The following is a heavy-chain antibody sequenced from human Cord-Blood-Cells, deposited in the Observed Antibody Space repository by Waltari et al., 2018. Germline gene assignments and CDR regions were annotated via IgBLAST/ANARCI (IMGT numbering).Heavy chain of an antibody. CDR1: GGTFSSYA. Sequence: QVQLVQSGAEVKKPGSSVKVSCKASGGTFSSYAISWVRQAPGQGLEWMGGIIPVFGTANDAQKFQGRVTITADESTSTAYMELSSLRSEDTAVYYCARAVVVVPAAIPYYYYGMDVWGQGTTVTVSS. V-gene: IGHV1-69*12. CDR3: ARAVVVVPAAIPYYYYGMDV. D-gene: IGHD2-2*01. CDR2: IIPVFGTA. J-gene: IGHJ6*02.